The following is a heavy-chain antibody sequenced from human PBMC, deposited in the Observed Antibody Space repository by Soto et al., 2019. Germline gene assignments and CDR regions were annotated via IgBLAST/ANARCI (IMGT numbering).Heavy chain of an antibody. CDR1: GGTFSRYS. CDR2: IIPIFGTA. J-gene: IGHJ4*02. D-gene: IGHD6-19*01. V-gene: IGHV1-69*06. Sequence: SVKVSCKASGGTFSRYSISWVRQATGQGLEWMGGIIPIFGTANYAQKFQGRVTITADKSTSTAYMELSSLRSEDTAVYYCASGGMPGIAVALPFDYWGQGTLVTAPQ. CDR3: ASGGMPGIAVALPFDY.